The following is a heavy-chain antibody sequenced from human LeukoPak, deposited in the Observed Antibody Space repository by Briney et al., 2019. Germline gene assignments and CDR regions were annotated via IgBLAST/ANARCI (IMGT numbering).Heavy chain of an antibody. CDR2: INPSGDST. CDR3: ARGREDIAVVVADWVWFDP. Sequence: ASVKVSCKASGYTFTSYYMHWVRQAPGQGLEWMGIINPSGDSTRYAQKFQGRVTMTRDTSTSTVYMELSSLRSEDTAVYYCARGREDIAVVVADWVWFDPWGQGTLVTVSS. V-gene: IGHV1-46*01. D-gene: IGHD2-15*01. J-gene: IGHJ5*02. CDR1: GYTFTSYY.